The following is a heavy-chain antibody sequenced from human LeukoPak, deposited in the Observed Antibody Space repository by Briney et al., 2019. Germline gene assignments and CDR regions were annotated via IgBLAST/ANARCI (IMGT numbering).Heavy chain of an antibody. J-gene: IGHJ4*02. Sequence: GGALRLSCAASGFTFSSYSLNWVRQAPGKGLEWVSSISSSSSYIYYADSVKGRFTISRDNSKNTLYLQMNSLRAEDTAVYYCARVDSSGFGSIDYWGQGTLVTVSS. D-gene: IGHD3-22*01. CDR3: ARVDSSGFGSIDY. CDR2: ISSSSSYI. V-gene: IGHV3-21*04. CDR1: GFTFSSYS.